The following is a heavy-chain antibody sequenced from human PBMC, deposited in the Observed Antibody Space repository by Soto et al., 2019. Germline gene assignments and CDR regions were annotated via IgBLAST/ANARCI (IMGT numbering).Heavy chain of an antibody. J-gene: IGHJ2*01. V-gene: IGHV3-33*01. CDR2: IWYDGSNK. Sequence: KGLEWVAVIWYDGSNKYYADSVKGRFTISRDNSKNTLYLQMNSLRAEDTAVYYCFFFQAEDGIRDTVPVSAFLLNRSSDL. D-gene: IGHD2-15*01. CDR3: FFFQAEDGIRDTVPVSAFLLNRSSDL.